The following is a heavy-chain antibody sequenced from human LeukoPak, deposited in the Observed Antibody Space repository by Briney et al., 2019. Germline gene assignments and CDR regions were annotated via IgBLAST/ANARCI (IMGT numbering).Heavy chain of an antibody. CDR3: ASIMVGMDV. Sequence: SETLSLTCTVYGGSISSSSYYWGWIRQPPGKGLEWIGEINHTGSTNYNPSLKSRVTISLDTSKNQFSLKLSSETAADKSLEYGASIMVGMDVWGKGTTVTVSS. J-gene: IGHJ6*04. CDR2: INHTGST. V-gene: IGHV4-39*07. D-gene: IGHD3-10*01. CDR1: GGSISSSSYY.